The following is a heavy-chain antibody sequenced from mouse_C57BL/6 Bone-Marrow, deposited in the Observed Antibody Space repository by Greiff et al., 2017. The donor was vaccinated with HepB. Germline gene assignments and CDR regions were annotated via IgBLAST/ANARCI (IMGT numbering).Heavy chain of an antibody. CDR1: GFPITSGYY. D-gene: IGHD2-3*01. J-gene: IGHJ3*01. Sequence: VQLQESGPGLVKPSQSLFLTCSITGFPITSGYYWIWIRQSPGKPLEWMGYITHSGETFYNPSLQSPISITRETSKNQFFLQLNSVTTEDTAMYYCAGDDGYYPWFAYWGQGTLVTVSA. V-gene: IGHV12-3*01. CDR2: ITHSGET. CDR3: AGDDGYYPWFAY.